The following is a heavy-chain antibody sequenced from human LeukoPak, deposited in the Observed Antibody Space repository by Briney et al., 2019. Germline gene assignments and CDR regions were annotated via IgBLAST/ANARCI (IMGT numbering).Heavy chain of an antibody. J-gene: IGHJ4*02. Sequence: ASVTVSCRASGYTFTSYGISWVRQAPGQGLEWMGWISAYNGNTNYAQKLQGRVTMTTDTSTSTAYMELRSLRSDDTAVYYCARVGVLWFGDRPFDYWGQGTLVTVSS. CDR3: ARVGVLWFGDRPFDY. CDR2: ISAYNGNT. CDR1: GYTFTSYG. D-gene: IGHD3-10*01. V-gene: IGHV1-18*01.